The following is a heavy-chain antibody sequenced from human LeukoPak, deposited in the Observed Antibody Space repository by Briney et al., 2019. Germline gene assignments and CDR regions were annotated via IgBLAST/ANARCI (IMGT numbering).Heavy chain of an antibody. CDR3: ARIDRAVAGTIDY. Sequence: SETLSLTCTVSGGSISSYFWSWIRQPPGKGLEWIGYIYYSGSTNYNPSLKSRVTMSVDTSKNQFSLKLSSVTASDTAVYYCARIDRAVAGTIDYWGQGTLVTVSS. D-gene: IGHD6-19*01. CDR1: GGSISSYF. CDR2: IYYSGST. J-gene: IGHJ4*02. V-gene: IGHV4-59*08.